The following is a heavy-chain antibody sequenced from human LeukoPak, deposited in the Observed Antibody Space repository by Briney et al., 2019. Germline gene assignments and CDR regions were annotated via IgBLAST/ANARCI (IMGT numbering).Heavy chain of an antibody. CDR1: GFTFSSYA. D-gene: IGHD3-10*01. J-gene: IGHJ4*02. Sequence: PGGSLRLSCAASGFTFSSYAMSWVRQAPGKGLEWVSAISGSGGSTYYADSVKGRFTISRDNSKNTLYLQMNSLRAGDTAVYYCAKDARYGSGSYLDYWGQGTLVTVSS. V-gene: IGHV3-23*01. CDR2: ISGSGGST. CDR3: AKDARYGSGSYLDY.